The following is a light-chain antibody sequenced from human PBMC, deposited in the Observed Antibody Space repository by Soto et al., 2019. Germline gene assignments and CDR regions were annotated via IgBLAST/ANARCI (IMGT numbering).Light chain of an antibody. J-gene: IGLJ2*01. V-gene: IGLV2-11*01. CDR2: DVS. CDR3: CSYAGSYVV. CDR1: SSDVGGYNY. Sequence: QSALTQPRSVSGSPGQSVTISCTGTSSDVGGYNYVSWYQQHPGKAPKLMIYDVSKRPSGVPDRFSGSKSGNMASLTISGLQAEVEADYYCCSYAGSYVVFGGGTKLTVL.